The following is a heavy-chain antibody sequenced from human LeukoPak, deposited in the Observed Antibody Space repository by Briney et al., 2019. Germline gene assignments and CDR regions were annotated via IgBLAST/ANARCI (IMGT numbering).Heavy chain of an antibody. Sequence: SETLSLTCTVSGGSISSSSYYWGWIRQPPGKGLEWIGSIYYSGSTYYNPSLKSRVTISVDTSKNQFSLKLSSVTAADTAVYYCARASRLWFGINWFDPWGQGTLVTVSS. CDR2: IYYSGST. CDR1: GGSISSSSYY. J-gene: IGHJ5*02. CDR3: ARASRLWFGINWFDP. D-gene: IGHD3-10*01. V-gene: IGHV4-39*07.